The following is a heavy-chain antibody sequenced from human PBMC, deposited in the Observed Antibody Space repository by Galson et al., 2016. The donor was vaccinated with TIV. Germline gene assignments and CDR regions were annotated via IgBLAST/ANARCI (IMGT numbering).Heavy chain of an antibody. Sequence: PALVKPTQTLTLTCTFSGFSLTTTGMCVSWIRQAPGKGLEWLARIDWDDDKYYSISLKSRLTVSKDTSKNQVVLTMTDMDPVDTATYSCARTPYGDSFGWYFDLWGRGTLVTVSS. CDR3: ARTPYGDSFGWYFDL. CDR2: IDWDDDK. D-gene: IGHD4-17*01. CDR1: GFSLTTTGMC. J-gene: IGHJ2*01. V-gene: IGHV2-70*11.